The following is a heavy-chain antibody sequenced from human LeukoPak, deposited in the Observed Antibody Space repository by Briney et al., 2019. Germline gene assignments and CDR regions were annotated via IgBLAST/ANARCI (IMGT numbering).Heavy chain of an antibody. D-gene: IGHD6-13*01. CDR2: IYHSGST. Sequence: SETLSLTCAVSGYSISSGYYWGWIRQPPGKGLEWIGSIYHSGSTYYNPSLKSRVTISVDTSKNQFSLKLSSVTAADTAVYYCARAKETYSSSWDYFDYWGQGTLVTVSS. CDR1: GYSISSGYY. J-gene: IGHJ4*02. V-gene: IGHV4-38-2*01. CDR3: ARAKETYSSSWDYFDY.